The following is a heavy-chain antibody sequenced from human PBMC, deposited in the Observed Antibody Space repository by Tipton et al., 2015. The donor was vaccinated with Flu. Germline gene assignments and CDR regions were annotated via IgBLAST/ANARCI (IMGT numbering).Heavy chain of an antibody. J-gene: IGHJ3*02. V-gene: IGHV3-30*03. CDR1: GFTFSSYG. D-gene: IGHD2/OR15-2a*01. CDR3: AFGFTSPEAFDI. CDR2: ISYDGSNK. Sequence: QVQLVQSGGGVVQPGRSLRLSCVASGFTFSSYGMHWVRQAPGKGLEWVAVISYDGSNKYYADSVKGRFTISRDNSKNTLYLQMNSLRAEDTAVYYCAFGFTSPEAFDIWGQGTVVTVSS.